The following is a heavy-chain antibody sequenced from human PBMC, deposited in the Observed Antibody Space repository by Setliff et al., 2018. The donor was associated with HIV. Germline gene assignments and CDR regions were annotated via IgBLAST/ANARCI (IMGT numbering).Heavy chain of an antibody. V-gene: IGHV4-31*03. CDR2: IYNTGAA. CDR1: GGSINSGEYY. CDR3: ARWYTTGRGWSDP. Sequence: SETLSLTCTVSGGSINSGEYYWSWSRQRPGKGLEWIGYIYNTGAAYYNPPLTGRVTISIDTSKNQFSLRLTSVTAADTAVYYCARWYTTGRGWSDPWGQGTLVTVSS. J-gene: IGHJ5*02. D-gene: IGHD6-25*01.